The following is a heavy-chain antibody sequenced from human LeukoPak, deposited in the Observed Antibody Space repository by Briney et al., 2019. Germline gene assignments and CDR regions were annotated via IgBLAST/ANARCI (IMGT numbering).Heavy chain of an antibody. Sequence: GGSLRLSCAASGFTFSNYAMTWVRQAPGKGLEWVSSISSSSSYIYYADSVKGRFTISRDNAKNSLYLQMNSLRAEDTAVYYCARHAGRWELNDAFDIWGQGTMVTVSS. D-gene: IGHD1-26*01. CDR3: ARHAGRWELNDAFDI. J-gene: IGHJ3*02. CDR2: ISSSSSYI. V-gene: IGHV3-21*01. CDR1: GFTFSNYA.